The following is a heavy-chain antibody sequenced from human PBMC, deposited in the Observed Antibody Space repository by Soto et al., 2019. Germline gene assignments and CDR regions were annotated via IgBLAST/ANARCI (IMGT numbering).Heavy chain of an antibody. V-gene: IGHV4-30-4*01. CDR2: IYYSGST. CDR3: ARGIYYYDSSVPVPYYFDY. J-gene: IGHJ4*02. CDR1: GGSISSGDYY. D-gene: IGHD3-22*01. Sequence: PSETLSLTCTVSGGSISSGDYYWSWIRQPPGKGLEWIGYIYYSGSTYYNPSLKSRVTISVDTSKNQFSLKLSSVTAADTAVYYCARGIYYYDSSVPVPYYFDYWGQGTLVTVSS.